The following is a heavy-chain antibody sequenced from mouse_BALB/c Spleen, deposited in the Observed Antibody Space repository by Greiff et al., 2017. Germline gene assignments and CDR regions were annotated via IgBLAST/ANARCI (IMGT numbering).Heavy chain of an antibody. Sequence: EVKVVESGGGLVQPGGSRKLSCAASGFTFSSFGMHWVRQAPEKGLEWVAYISSGSSTIYYADTVKGRFTISRDNPMNTLFLQMTSLRSEDTAMYYCARHSAYWYFDVWGAGTTVTVSS. CDR2: ISSGSSTI. CDR1: GFTFSSFG. CDR3: ARHSAYWYFDV. D-gene: IGHD3-1*01. V-gene: IGHV5-17*02. J-gene: IGHJ1*01.